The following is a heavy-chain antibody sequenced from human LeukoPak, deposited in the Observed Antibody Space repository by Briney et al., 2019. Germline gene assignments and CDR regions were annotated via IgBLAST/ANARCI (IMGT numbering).Heavy chain of an antibody. CDR2: ISGSGGST. CDR1: GFTFSDYA. D-gene: IGHD2-2*01. J-gene: IGHJ4*02. Sequence: PGGSLRLSCAASGFTFSDYAMSWVRQAPAKGLEWVSAISGSGGSTYYADSVKGRFTISRDNSKNTLYLQMNSLRAEDTAVYYCAKDCSSTSCYLYWGQGTLVTVSS. V-gene: IGHV3-23*01. CDR3: AKDCSSTSCYLY.